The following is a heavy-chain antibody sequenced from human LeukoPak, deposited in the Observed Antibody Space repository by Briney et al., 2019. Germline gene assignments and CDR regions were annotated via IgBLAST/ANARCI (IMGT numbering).Heavy chain of an antibody. Sequence: GSLRLSCAASGFTFSSYWMHWVRHAPGKGLVWVSRINSDGSSTSYADSVKGRFTISRDNAKNTLYLQMKSLRAEDTAVYYCASFGVRYCDWLLSPHYWGQGTLVTVSS. CDR3: ASFGVRYCDWLLSPHY. J-gene: IGHJ4*02. V-gene: IGHV3-74*01. CDR2: INSDGSST. CDR1: GFTFSSYW. D-gene: IGHD3-9*01.